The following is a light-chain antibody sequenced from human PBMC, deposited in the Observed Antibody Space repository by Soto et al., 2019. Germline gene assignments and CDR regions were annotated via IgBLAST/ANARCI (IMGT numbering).Light chain of an antibody. Sequence: QSVLTQPPSASGSPGQSVTISCTGTSSDVGGCKFVSWYQQYPGKAPKLIIYEVSKRTSGVPDRFSGFKSGNTASLTVSGLQAEDAADYYCSSCAGSNNPYVFGTGTKVTVL. CDR2: EVS. CDR1: SSDVGGCKF. J-gene: IGLJ1*01. CDR3: SSCAGSNNPYV. V-gene: IGLV2-8*01.